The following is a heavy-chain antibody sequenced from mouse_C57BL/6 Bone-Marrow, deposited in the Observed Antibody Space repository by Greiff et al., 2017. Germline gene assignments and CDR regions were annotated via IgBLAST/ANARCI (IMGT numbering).Heavy chain of an antibody. V-gene: IGHV3-6*01. CDR3: ARVGLYAMDY. CDR2: ISYDGSN. Sequence: ESGPGLVKPSQSLSLTCSVTGYSITSGYYWNWIRQFPGNKLEWMGYISYDGSNNYNPSLKNRISITRDTSKNQFFLKLNSVTTEDTATYYCARVGLYAMDYWGQGTSVTVSS. J-gene: IGHJ4*01. CDR1: GYSITSGYY.